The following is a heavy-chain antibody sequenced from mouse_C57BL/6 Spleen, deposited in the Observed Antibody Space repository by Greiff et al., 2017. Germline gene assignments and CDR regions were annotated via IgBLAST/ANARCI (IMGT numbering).Heavy chain of an antibody. D-gene: IGHD1-1*01. V-gene: IGHV1-64*01. CDR3: ARPYGSSPNYYAMDY. CDR2: FHPNSVSP. Sequence: QVQLQQPGAELVTPGASVKLSCKASGYTFTSYWMHWVKQRPGQGLAWIGMFHPNSVSPNYTEKFKSKATLTVDKSSSTAYMQLSSLTSEDSAVYYCARPYGSSPNYYAMDYWGQGTSVTVSS. J-gene: IGHJ4*01. CDR1: GYTFTSYW.